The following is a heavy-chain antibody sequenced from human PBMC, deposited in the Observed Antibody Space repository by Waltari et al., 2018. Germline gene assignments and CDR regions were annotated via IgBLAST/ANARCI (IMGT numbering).Heavy chain of an antibody. J-gene: IGHJ5*02. CDR2: ISASGGST. D-gene: IGHD6-19*01. V-gene: IGHV3-23*01. CDR3: VKPLRPLVVAGTFDP. CDR1: GFTFSAYA. Sequence: EVQLLESGGGLVQPGGSVRLACAASGFTFSAYAVNWVRQAPGKGLEWVSSISASGGSTSYADSVKGRFTISRDNSKNTVYLQMNSLRDEDTAVYYCVKPLRPLVVAGTFDPWGQGSLVTVSS.